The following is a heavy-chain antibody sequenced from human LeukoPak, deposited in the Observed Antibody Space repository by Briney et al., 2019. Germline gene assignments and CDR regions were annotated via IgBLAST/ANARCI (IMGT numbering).Heavy chain of an antibody. J-gene: IGHJ3*02. V-gene: IGHV4-59*01. CDR1: GGSISSYY. CDR2: IYYSGST. D-gene: IGHD3-22*01. Sequence: SETLSLTCTVSGGSISSYYWSWIRQPPGKGLEWIGYIYYSGSTNYNPSLKSRVTISVDTSKNQFSLKLSSVTAADTAVYYCAREGYYDSSGYYFAGAFDIWGQGTMVTVSS. CDR3: AREGYYDSSGYYFAGAFDI.